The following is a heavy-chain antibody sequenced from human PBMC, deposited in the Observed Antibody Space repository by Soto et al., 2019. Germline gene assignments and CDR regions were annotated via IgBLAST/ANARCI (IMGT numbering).Heavy chain of an antibody. J-gene: IGHJ4*02. Sequence: QVQLVQSGAEVKRPGSSVKVSCKVSGGTFNSYALSWVRQAPGQGLEWMGGIIPIFDTTKYIQKFQGRVTVTADQSTKTAYLELSSLGSDDTAVYYCARCRYSRGWHHAFFFFDYWGQGTLVTVSS. V-gene: IGHV1-69*01. CDR2: IIPIFDTT. D-gene: IGHD6-19*01. CDR3: ARCRYSRGWHHAFFFFDY. CDR1: GGTFNSYA.